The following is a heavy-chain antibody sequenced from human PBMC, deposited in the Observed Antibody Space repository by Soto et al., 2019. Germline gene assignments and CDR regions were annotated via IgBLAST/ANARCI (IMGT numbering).Heavy chain of an antibody. CDR2: ISYDGSNK. J-gene: IGHJ6*02. V-gene: IGHV3-30*18. D-gene: IGHD6-13*01. CDR3: GKESGIAEGNDYYNYGMDV. CDR1: GFTFSSYG. Sequence: GGSLRLSCAASGFTFSSYGMHWVRQAPGKGLEWVAVISYDGSNKYYADSVKGRFTISRDNTKNTLYLRMNSLKAEDTAVYYCGKESGIAEGNDYYNYGMDVWGQGTTVPVS.